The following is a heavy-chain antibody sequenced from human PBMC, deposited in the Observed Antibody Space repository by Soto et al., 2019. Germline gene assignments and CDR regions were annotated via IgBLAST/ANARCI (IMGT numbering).Heavy chain of an antibody. CDR2: IYYSGST. Sequence: QVQLQESGPGLVKPSQTLSLTCTVSGGSISSGGYYWSWIRQHPGKGLEWIGYIYYSGSTYYNPSLKSRVTISVDTSKNQFSLKLSSVTAADTAVYYCARTSLNPYNWNDVIYYYGMDVWGQGTTVTVSS. J-gene: IGHJ6*02. V-gene: IGHV4-31*03. D-gene: IGHD1-1*01. CDR1: GGSISSGGYY. CDR3: ARTSLNPYNWNDVIYYYGMDV.